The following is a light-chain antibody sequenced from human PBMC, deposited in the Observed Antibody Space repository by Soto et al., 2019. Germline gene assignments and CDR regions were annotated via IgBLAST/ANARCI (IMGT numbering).Light chain of an antibody. V-gene: IGKV3-20*01. CDR1: QSGNRYY. J-gene: IGKJ4*01. Sequence: VLTQYTDTLALSPGGKGTLSCRACQSGNRYYLAWYQQKPGQAPRLPIFGASSRATGIPDRFRGSGSGTDFTLTINRLEPEDFAAYYCQQYCSYPLTFGGGTNV. CDR2: GAS. CDR3: QQYCSYPLT.